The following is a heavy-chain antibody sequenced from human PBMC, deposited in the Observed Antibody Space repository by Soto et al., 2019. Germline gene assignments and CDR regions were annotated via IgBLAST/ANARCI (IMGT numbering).Heavy chain of an antibody. CDR3: ARAGHYYGSGSYYRSYYYYGMEV. D-gene: IGHD3-10*01. V-gene: IGHV4-59*01. Sequence: SETLSLTCTVSGGSISSYNWSWIRQPPGKGLEWNGYIYYSGSTNYNPSLKSRVTISVDTSKNQFSLKLSSVTAADTAVYYCARAGHYYGSGSYYRSYYYYGMEVWGQGTTVTVSS. J-gene: IGHJ6*02. CDR2: IYYSGST. CDR1: GGSISSYN.